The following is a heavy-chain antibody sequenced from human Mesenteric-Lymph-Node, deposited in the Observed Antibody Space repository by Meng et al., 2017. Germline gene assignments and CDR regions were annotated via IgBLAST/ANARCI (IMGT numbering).Heavy chain of an antibody. CDR3: ARTRYYYDSSGYYKGLGYFDY. CDR1: GYTFTGYY. D-gene: IGHD3-22*01. V-gene: IGHV1-2*06. J-gene: IGHJ4*02. CDR2: INPNSGGT. Sequence: ASVKVSCKASGYTFTGYYMHWVRQAPGQGLEWMGRINPNSGGTNYAQKFQGRVTMTRDTSISTAYMELSRLRSDDTAVYYCARTRYYYDSSGYYKGLGYFDYWGQGTLVTVSS.